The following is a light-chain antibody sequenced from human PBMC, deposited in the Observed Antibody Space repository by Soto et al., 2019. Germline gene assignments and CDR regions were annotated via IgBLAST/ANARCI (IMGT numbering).Light chain of an antibody. Sequence: AFQLTQSPSSLSASVGDRVTITCRASQGISSALAWYQQKPGKAPKILIYDASSLESGVPSRFSGSGSGTDFTLIISSLQPEDFATYYCQQFNNYPHTFGQGTKLEIK. CDR2: DAS. J-gene: IGKJ2*01. CDR1: QGISSA. V-gene: IGKV1D-13*01. CDR3: QQFNNYPHT.